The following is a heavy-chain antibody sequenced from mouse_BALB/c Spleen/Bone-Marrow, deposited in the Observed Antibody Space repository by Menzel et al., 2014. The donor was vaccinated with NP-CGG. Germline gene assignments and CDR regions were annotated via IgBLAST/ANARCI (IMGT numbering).Heavy chain of an antibody. CDR3: ARNSRGYGNSFAY. CDR2: IWSGGST. CDR1: GFSLTSYG. Sequence: VQLQQSGPGLVRPSQSLSITCTVSGFSLTSYGVHWVRQPPGKGLEWLGVIWSGGSTDYNAAFISRLSISKDNSKSQVFFKMSSLQANDTAIYYCARNSRGYGNSFAYWGQGTLVTVSA. J-gene: IGHJ3*01. D-gene: IGHD2-10*02. V-gene: IGHV2-2*02.